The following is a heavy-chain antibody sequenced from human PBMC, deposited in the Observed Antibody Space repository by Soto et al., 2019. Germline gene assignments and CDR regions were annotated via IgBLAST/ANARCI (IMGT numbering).Heavy chain of an antibody. CDR2: ISYDGSNK. V-gene: IGHV3-30*18. D-gene: IGHD6-13*01. CDR3: EKASRAPGIAAAGDY. CDR1: GFTFSSYG. J-gene: IGHJ4*02. Sequence: GGSLRLSCAASGFTFSSYGMHWVRQAPGKGLEWVAVISYDGSNKYYADSVKGRFTISRDNSKNTLYLQMNSLRAEDTAVYYCEKASRAPGIAAAGDYWGQGTPVTVYS.